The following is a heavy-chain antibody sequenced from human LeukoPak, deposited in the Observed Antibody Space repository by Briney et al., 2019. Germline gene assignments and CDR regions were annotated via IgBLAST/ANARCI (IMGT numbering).Heavy chain of an antibody. V-gene: IGHV3-64D*06. CDR1: GFTFNTYA. J-gene: IGHJ4*02. CDR2: ISDNGGTT. Sequence: GGSLRLSCSASGFTFNTYAMHWVRQAPGKGLEYVPSISDNGGTTDYADSVKGRFTISRDNSKNTLYLQMSSLRAEDTAVYFCVTQGDGYYSGPFDFWGQGTLVTVSS. CDR3: VTQGDGYYSGPFDF. D-gene: IGHD3-22*01.